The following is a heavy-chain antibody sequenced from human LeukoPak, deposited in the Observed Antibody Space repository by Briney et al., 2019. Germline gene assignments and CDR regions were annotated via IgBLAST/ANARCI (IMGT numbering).Heavy chain of an antibody. Sequence: GGSLRLSCTASGFTFSSYWMSWVRQAPGKGLEWVANIKQDGSEKYYVDSVKGRFTISRDNAKNSLYLQMNSLRAEDTAVYYCARARPELVGATRWYAFDIWGHGTMVTVSS. D-gene: IGHD1-26*01. V-gene: IGHV3-7*01. J-gene: IGHJ3*02. CDR3: ARARPELVGATRWYAFDI. CDR1: GFTFSSYW. CDR2: IKQDGSEK.